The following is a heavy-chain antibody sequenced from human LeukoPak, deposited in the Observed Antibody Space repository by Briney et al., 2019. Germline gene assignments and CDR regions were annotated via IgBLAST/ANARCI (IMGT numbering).Heavy chain of an antibody. J-gene: IGHJ4*02. CDR1: GYTFTSYA. V-gene: IGHV1-3*01. Sequence: ASVKVSCKASGYTFTSYAMHWVRQAPGQRLEWMGWINAGNGNTKYSQKIQGRVTITRDTSASTAYMELSSLRSEDTAVYYCARDRSAGVFLEYYFDYWGQGTLVTVSS. CDR2: INAGNGNT. D-gene: IGHD2-21*01. CDR3: ARDRSAGVFLEYYFDY.